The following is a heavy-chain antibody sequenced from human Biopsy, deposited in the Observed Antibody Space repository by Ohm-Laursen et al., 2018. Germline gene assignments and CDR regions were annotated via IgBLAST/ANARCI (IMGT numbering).Heavy chain of an antibody. CDR3: TRDTTYYAGTTYYDALDV. D-gene: IGHD2/OR15-2a*01. Sequence: SLRLSCAASGLRFSMYAMSWVRQAPGKGLEWVSAIGGSGGGTYYADSVKGRFTISRDDSKNTVYLQMNSLRAEDTAVYYCTRDTTYYAGTTYYDALDVWGQGTTVTVSS. V-gene: IGHV3-23*01. CDR2: IGGSGGGT. J-gene: IGHJ3*01. CDR1: GLRFSMYA.